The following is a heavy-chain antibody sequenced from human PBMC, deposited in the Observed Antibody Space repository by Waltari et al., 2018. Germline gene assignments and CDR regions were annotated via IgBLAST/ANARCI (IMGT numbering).Heavy chain of an antibody. J-gene: IGHJ4*02. V-gene: IGHV4-59*01. Sequence: QVQLQESCPGLVKPSETLSLTCTVSGGSISSYYRSWIRQPPGKGLEWIGYIYYSGIPNYNHSRKSRVTISVDTSKNQFSLKLSSVTAADTAVYYCASYSSGWPYYFDYWGQGTLVTVSS. CDR1: GGSISSYY. CDR3: ASYSSGWPYYFDY. D-gene: IGHD6-19*01. CDR2: IYYSGIP.